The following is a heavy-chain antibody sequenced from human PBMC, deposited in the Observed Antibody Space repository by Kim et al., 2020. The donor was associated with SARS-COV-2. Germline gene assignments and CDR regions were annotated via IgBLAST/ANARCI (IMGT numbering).Heavy chain of an antibody. CDR3: ARDVVVRGVSYYSMDV. Sequence: GGSLRLSCAASGFTFSNYSMNWVRQAPGKGLEWVSYISSSSSSIHYADSVKGRFTISRDNAKNSLYLQMNSLRDEDTAVYYCARDVVVRGVSYYSMDVWGQGTTFTVSS. CDR1: GFTFSNYS. D-gene: IGHD3-10*01. J-gene: IGHJ6*03. V-gene: IGHV3-48*02. CDR2: ISSSSSSI.